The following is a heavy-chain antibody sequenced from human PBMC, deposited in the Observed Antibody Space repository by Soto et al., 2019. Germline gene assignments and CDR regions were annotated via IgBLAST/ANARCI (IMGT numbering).Heavy chain of an antibody. CDR1: GITFSDHD. D-gene: IGHD3-10*01. CDR2: CRSRVDNYAT. CDR3: VLWVRGLINY. J-gene: IGHJ4*02. V-gene: IGHV3-72*01. Sequence: EVKLVESGGGLVQPGGSLRLSCATSGITFSDHDMDWVRQAPGKGLEWLGRCRSRVDNYATDYAASVKGRFTFSRDESKSSLSLQMRSLKTGDTAMYYCVLWVRGLINYWGQGNLVTVSS.